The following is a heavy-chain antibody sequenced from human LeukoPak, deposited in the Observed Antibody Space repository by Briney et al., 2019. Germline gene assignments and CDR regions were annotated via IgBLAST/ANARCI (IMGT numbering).Heavy chain of an antibody. Sequence: ASVKVSSKASGYTFTSYGISWVRQAPGQGLEWMGWISAYNGNTNYAQKLQGRVTMTTDTSTSTAYMELRSLRSDDTAVYYCARGSSYYYDSSGYYVFDYWGQGTLVTVSS. V-gene: IGHV1-18*01. J-gene: IGHJ4*02. CDR3: ARGSSYYYDSSGYYVFDY. D-gene: IGHD3-22*01. CDR1: GYTFTSYG. CDR2: ISAYNGNT.